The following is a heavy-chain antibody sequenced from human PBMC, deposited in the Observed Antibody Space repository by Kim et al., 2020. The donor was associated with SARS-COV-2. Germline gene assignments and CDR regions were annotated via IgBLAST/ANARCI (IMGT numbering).Heavy chain of an antibody. V-gene: IGHV1-18*01. D-gene: IGHD2-15*01. Sequence: ASVKVSCKASGYTFTSYGISWVRQAPGQGLEWMGWISAYNGNTNYAQKLQGRVTMTTDTSTSTAYMELRSLRSDDTAVYYCAISNLGGYCSGGSCYSGDYWGQGTLVTVSS. CDR2: ISAYNGNT. J-gene: IGHJ4*02. CDR3: AISNLGGYCSGGSCYSGDY. CDR1: GYTFTSYG.